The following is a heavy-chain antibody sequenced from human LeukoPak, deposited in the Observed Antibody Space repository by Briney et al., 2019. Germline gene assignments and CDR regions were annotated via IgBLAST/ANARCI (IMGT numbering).Heavy chain of an antibody. CDR1: GYTFTSYD. V-gene: IGHV1-8*01. CDR2: MNPNSGNT. J-gene: IGHJ6*02. CDR3: ARGSHILTGYYHSYYYYGMDV. Sequence: ASVKVSCKASGYTFTSYDINWVRQATGQGLEWMGWMNPNSGNTGYAQKFQGRVTMTRNTSISTAYMELSSLRSEDTAVYYCARGSHILTGYYHSYYYYGMDVWGQGTTVTVSS. D-gene: IGHD3-9*01.